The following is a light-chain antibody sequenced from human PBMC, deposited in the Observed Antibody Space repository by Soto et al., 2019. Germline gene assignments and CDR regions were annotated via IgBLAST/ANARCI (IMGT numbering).Light chain of an antibody. CDR3: QQRYNWPAT. V-gene: IGKV3-11*01. Sequence: EIVLTQSPSTLPLSPGERATLSCRASESVRGYLAWYQQKPGQAPRLLSHDASNRATGIPVRFSGSGSDTDFTLTISSLEPEDSEVYYCQQRYNWPATFGQGTKVDIK. CDR2: DAS. CDR1: ESVRGY. J-gene: IGKJ1*01.